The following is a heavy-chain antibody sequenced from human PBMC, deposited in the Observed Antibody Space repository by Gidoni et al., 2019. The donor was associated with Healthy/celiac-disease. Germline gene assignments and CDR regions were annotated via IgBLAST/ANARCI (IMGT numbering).Heavy chain of an antibody. CDR1: GFTFSPYA. CDR2: ISYDGSNK. D-gene: IGHD4-17*01. V-gene: IGHV3-30-3*01. CDR3: VRDRQDGDYGDDGAFDI. Sequence: QVQLVSSGGGVVQPGRSLRLSCAASGFTFSPYAMHWVRQAPGKGLGWVAVISYDGSNKDYAEAVKGRFTISRDNSKNTLYLQMNSLRAEDTAVYYGVRDRQDGDYGDDGAFDIWGQGTMVTVSS. J-gene: IGHJ3*02.